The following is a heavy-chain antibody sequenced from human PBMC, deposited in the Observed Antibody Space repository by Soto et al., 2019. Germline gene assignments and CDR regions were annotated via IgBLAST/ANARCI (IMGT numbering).Heavy chain of an antibody. CDR1: GGSISSSSYY. CDR2: IYYSGST. CDR3: VSGVWGSYRYSDEVDY. Sequence: PSETLSLTCTVSGGSISSSSYYWGWIRQPPGKGLEWIGSIYYSGSTYYNPSLKSRVTISVDTSKNQFSLKLSSVTAADTAVCYCVSGVWGSYRYSDEVDYWGQGTLVTVSS. J-gene: IGHJ4*02. D-gene: IGHD3-16*02. V-gene: IGHV4-39*01.